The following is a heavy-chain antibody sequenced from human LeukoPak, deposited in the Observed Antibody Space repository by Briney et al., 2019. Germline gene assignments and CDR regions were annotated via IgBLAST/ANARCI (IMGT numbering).Heavy chain of an antibody. V-gene: IGHV3-48*03. CDR1: GFTFSSYE. D-gene: IGHD3-10*02. CDR3: AELGITMIGGV. J-gene: IGHJ6*04. CDR2: ISSSGSTI. Sequence: GGSLRLSYAAFGFTFSSYEMNWVRQAPGKGLEWVSYISSSGSTIYYADSVKGRFTISRDNAKNSLYLQMNSLRAEDTAVYYCAELGITMIGGVWGKGTTVTISS.